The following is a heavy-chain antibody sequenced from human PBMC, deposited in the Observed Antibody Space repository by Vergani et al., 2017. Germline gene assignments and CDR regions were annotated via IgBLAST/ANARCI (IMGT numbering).Heavy chain of an antibody. V-gene: IGHV3-30*02. D-gene: IGHD3-16*02. Sequence: QVQLVESGGGVVQPGRSLRLSCAASGFTFSSYGMHWVRQAPGKGLEWVAVIRYDGSNKYYADSVKGRFTISRDNSKNTLYLQMNSLRAQDTAVYYCAKDLIVWGSYRYSHPDYWGQGTLVTVSS. CDR1: GFTFSSYG. CDR3: AKDLIVWGSYRYSHPDY. J-gene: IGHJ4*02. CDR2: IRYDGSNK.